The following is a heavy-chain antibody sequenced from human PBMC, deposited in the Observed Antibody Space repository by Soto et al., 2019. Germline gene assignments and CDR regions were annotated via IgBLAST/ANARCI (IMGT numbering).Heavy chain of an antibody. D-gene: IGHD1-26*01. CDR1: GFTFSDYA. CDR3: AKGDGRIVPRHFDY. V-gene: IGHV3-23*01. CDR2: ISSGGGSP. Sequence: GGSLRLSCAASGFTFSDYAMSWVRQAPGKGLEWVSSISSGGGSPYYADSVKGRFTISRNNSKNTLFLQMNSLRAEDTAAYYCAKGDGRIVPRHFDYWGQGTLVTVSS. J-gene: IGHJ4*02.